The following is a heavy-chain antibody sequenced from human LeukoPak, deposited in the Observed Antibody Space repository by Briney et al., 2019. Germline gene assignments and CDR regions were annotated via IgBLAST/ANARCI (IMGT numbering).Heavy chain of an antibody. CDR1: GFTFSDYY. V-gene: IGHV3-11*04. CDR3: ARDNAELRITMIVVVIHFDY. Sequence: PGGSLRLSCAASGFTFSDYYMRWIRQAPGKGLEWVSYISSSGNIIYYADSVKGRFTISRDNAKNSLYLQMNSLRAEDTAVYYCARDNAELRITMIVVVIHFDYWGQGTLVTVSS. J-gene: IGHJ4*02. CDR2: ISSSGNII. D-gene: IGHD3-22*01.